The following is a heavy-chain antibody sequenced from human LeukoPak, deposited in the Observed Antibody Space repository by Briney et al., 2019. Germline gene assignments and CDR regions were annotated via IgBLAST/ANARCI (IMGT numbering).Heavy chain of an antibody. D-gene: IGHD3-22*01. Sequence: SETLSLTCTVSGYSISSGYYWGWIRQPPGKGLEWIGSIYHSGSTYYNPSLKSRVTISVDTSKNQFSLKLSSVTAADTAVYYCARDLYYYDSSGYYLFDYWGQGTLVTVSS. CDR3: ARDLYYYDSSGYYLFDY. CDR1: GYSISSGYY. CDR2: IYHSGST. J-gene: IGHJ4*02. V-gene: IGHV4-38-2*02.